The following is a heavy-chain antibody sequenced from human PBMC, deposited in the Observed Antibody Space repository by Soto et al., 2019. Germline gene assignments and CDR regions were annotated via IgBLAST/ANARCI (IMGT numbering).Heavy chain of an antibody. V-gene: IGHV3-23*01. Sequence: GGSLRLSSAASGYIFEIFGMSWVRQAPGKGLEWIFSIIGSGFKKYYADSVKGRFTISRDNSKSTVYLELNNLSAEDTAVYHCAKNQGVELVPLATVDWFDPWGQGSVVTVSS. CDR3: AKNQGVELVPLATVDWFDP. D-gene: IGHD1-26*01. J-gene: IGHJ5*02. CDR2: IIGSGFKK. CDR1: GYIFEIFG.